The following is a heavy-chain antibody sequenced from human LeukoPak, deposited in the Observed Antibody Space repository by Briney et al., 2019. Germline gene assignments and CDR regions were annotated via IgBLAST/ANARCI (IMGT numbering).Heavy chain of an antibody. CDR3: AKGTGSGWYDAFDF. CDR1: GFTFSTYA. J-gene: IGHJ3*01. V-gene: IGHV3-23*01. CDR2: ITSGGGST. D-gene: IGHD6-19*01. Sequence: GGSLRLSCAASGFTFSTYAMSWVRQAPGKGLEWVSTITSGGGSTYYADSVKGRFTISRDSSKNTLYLRVNSLRAEDTAVYYCAKGTGSGWYDAFDFWGQGTMVTISS.